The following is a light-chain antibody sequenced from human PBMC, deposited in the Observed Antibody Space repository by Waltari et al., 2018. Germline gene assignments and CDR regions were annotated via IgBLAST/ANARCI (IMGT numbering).Light chain of an antibody. CDR3: QQYNSYSLLS. V-gene: IGKV1-5*03. CDR2: NAS. Sequence: DIQMTQSPSTLSASVGDRVIFTCRASQSISKWLAWYQQKPGKAPKLLIYNASTLESGVPSRLSGSGSGTEFTLTISILQAEDFATYYCQQYNSYSLLSCGGGTKVEIK. CDR1: QSISKW. J-gene: IGKJ4*01.